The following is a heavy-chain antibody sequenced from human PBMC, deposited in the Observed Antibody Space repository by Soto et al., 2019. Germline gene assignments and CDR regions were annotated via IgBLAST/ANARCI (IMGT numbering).Heavy chain of an antibody. CDR1: GYTFTGYY. CDR3: EREGYCSGGSCYYFDY. Sequence: ASVKVSCKASGYTFTGYYMHWVRQAPGQGLEWMGWINPNSGGTNYAQKFQGWVTMTRDTSISTAYMELSRLRSDDTAVYYCEREGYCSGGSCYYFDYWGQGTLVTVSS. V-gene: IGHV1-2*04. D-gene: IGHD2-15*01. J-gene: IGHJ4*02. CDR2: INPNSGGT.